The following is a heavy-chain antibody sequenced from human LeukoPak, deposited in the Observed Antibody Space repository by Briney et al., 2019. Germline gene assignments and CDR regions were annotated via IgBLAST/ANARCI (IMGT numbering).Heavy chain of an antibody. J-gene: IGHJ4*02. V-gene: IGHV4-4*09. Sequence: SETLSLTCTVSGVSISGYYWSWIRQPPGKGLEGVGYIYTGGTANYNPSLKSRVTMSVDTSKNQFPLKLNSVTAADTAVYYCARSIPAPKQFDYWGQGTLVTVSS. D-gene: IGHD2-2*01. CDR2: IYTGGTA. CDR1: GVSISGYY. CDR3: ARSIPAPKQFDY.